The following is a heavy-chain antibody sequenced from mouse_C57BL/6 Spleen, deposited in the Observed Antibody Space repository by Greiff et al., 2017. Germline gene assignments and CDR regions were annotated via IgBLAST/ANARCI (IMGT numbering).Heavy chain of an antibody. J-gene: IGHJ4*01. CDR2: IWSGGST. Sequence: QVQLKESGPGLVQPSQSLSITCTVSGFSLTSYGVHWVRQSPGKGLEWLGVIWSGGSTDSNAAFISRLSISKDNSKSQVFFKMNSLQADDTAIYYCARKGYYGSSYRAMDYWGQGTSVTVSS. CDR3: ARKGYYGSSYRAMDY. D-gene: IGHD1-1*01. CDR1: GFSLTSYG. V-gene: IGHV2-2*01.